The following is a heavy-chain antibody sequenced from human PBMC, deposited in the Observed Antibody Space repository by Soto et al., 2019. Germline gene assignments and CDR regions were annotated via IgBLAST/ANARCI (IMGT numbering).Heavy chain of an antibody. V-gene: IGHV1-46*03. J-gene: IGHJ6*02. Sequence: ASVKVSCKASGYTFTSYYMHWVRQAPGQGLEWMGIINPSGGSTSYAQKFQGRVTMTRDTSTSTVYMELSSLRSEDTAVYYSAREFITLIVVGYYYGRDVWGQGPRVTFPS. CDR2: INPSGGST. D-gene: IGHD3-22*01. CDR1: GYTFTSYY. CDR3: AREFITLIVVGYYYGRDV.